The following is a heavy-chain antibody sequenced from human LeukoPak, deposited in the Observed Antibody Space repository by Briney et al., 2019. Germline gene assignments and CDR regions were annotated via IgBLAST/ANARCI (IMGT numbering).Heavy chain of an antibody. CDR3: ARLRAVTRSSSWLQVRRRFDY. D-gene: IGHD6-13*01. Sequence: PSETLSLTCAVYGGSFSGYYWSWIRQPPGKGLEWIGEINHSGSTNYNPSLKSRVTISVDTSKNQFSLKLSSVTAAETAVYYCARLRAVTRSSSWLQVRRRFDYWGQGTLVTVSS. J-gene: IGHJ4*02. CDR2: INHSGST. CDR1: GGSFSGYY. V-gene: IGHV4-34*01.